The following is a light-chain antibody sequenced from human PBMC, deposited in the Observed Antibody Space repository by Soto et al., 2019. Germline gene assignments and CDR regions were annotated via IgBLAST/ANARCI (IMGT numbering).Light chain of an antibody. V-gene: IGLV1-40*01. CDR3: QSYDSRLSGWV. Sequence: QSVLTQPPSVPGAPGQRVTISCTGSSSNIGAGYDVHWYQQLPGTAPKLLIYGNSNRPSGVPDRFSGSKSGTSASLAITGLQAEDEADYYCQSYDSRLSGWVFGGGTKLTVL. CDR2: GNS. J-gene: IGLJ3*02. CDR1: SSNIGAGYD.